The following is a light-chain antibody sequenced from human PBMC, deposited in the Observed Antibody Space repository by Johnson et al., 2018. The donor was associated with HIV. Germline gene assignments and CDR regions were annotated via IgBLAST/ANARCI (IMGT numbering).Light chain of an antibody. Sequence: QSVLTQPPSVSAAPGQKVTISCSGSSSNIGNNYVSWYQQLPGTAPKLLIYDNNKRPLGIPDRFSGSKSGTSATLGITGLQTENEADYYCGTWDSSLSAYVFGIGTKVTVL. CDR2: DNN. J-gene: IGLJ1*01. V-gene: IGLV1-51*01. CDR1: SSNIGNNY. CDR3: GTWDSSLSAYV.